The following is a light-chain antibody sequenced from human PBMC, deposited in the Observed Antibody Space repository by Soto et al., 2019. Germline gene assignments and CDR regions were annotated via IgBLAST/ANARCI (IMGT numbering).Light chain of an antibody. V-gene: IGKV1-39*01. J-gene: IGKJ3*01. CDR3: QQTYSALFT. Sequence: DIQMTQSPTSLPASIGDRVTITCRASQTIHTYLNWYQQKPGKAPKLLIHAAANLQSEVPSRFSGCGSGTDFTLTISSLQPEDFATYFCQQTYSALFTFGPGTKVDIK. CDR1: QTIHTY. CDR2: AAA.